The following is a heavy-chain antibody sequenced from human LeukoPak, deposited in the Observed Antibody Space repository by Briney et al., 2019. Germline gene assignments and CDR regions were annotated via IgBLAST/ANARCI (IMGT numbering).Heavy chain of an antibody. V-gene: IGHV3-21*01. CDR3: ARGDIVVVPAATDY. CDR1: GFTFSSYS. CDR2: ISSSSSYM. D-gene: IGHD2-2*01. Sequence: GGSLRLSCAASGFTFSSYSMNWVRQAPGKGLEWVSSISSSSSYMYYADSVKGRFTISRDNAKNSLYLQLNSLRAEDTAVYYCARGDIVVVPAATDYWGQGALVTVSS. J-gene: IGHJ4*02.